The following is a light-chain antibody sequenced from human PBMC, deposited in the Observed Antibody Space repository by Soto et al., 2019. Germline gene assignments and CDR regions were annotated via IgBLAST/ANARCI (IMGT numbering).Light chain of an antibody. J-gene: IGLJ1*01. Sequence: QSALAQPPSASGSPGQPVTISCTGTKNDIAVYDFVSWYQHHPRNAPRLIIYEVVQRPSGVPDRFSGSKSGNTASLTVSGLQAADEADYFCKSYAGSNTYVFGSGTKVTVL. CDR2: EVV. CDR3: KSYAGSNTYV. CDR1: KNDIAVYDF. V-gene: IGLV2-8*01.